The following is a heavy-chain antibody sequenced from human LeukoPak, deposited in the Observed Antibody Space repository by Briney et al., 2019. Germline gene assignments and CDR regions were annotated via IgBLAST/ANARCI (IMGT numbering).Heavy chain of an antibody. Sequence: PGGSLRLSCAASGFTFSSYAMHWVRQAPGKGLEWVAVISYDGSNKYYADSVKGRFTISRDNSKNTLYLQMNSLRAEDTAVYYCAKDPRGFGVVIIGWFDPWGQGTLVTVSS. CDR1: GFTFSSYA. J-gene: IGHJ5*02. D-gene: IGHD3-3*01. CDR2: ISYDGSNK. V-gene: IGHV3-30-3*01. CDR3: AKDPRGFGVVIIGWFDP.